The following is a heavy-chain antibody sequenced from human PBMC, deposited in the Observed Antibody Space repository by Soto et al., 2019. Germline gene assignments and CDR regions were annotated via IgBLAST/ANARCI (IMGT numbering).Heavy chain of an antibody. CDR2: ISSSGATI. CDR1: GFTFSSYE. D-gene: IGHD4-4*01. V-gene: IGHV3-48*03. Sequence: WGSLRLSCAASGFTFSSYEMNWVRQAPGKGLEWVSYISSSGATIYYADSVKGRFTVSRDNAKNSLYLQMNSLRAEDTAAYYCARDVLGASNYNHWGQGTLVTVSS. CDR3: ARDVLGASNYNH. J-gene: IGHJ5*02.